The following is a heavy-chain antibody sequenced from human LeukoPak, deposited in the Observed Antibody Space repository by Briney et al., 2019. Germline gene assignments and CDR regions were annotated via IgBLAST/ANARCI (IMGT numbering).Heavy chain of an antibody. D-gene: IGHD3-3*01. CDR3: ARYDFILISYFDL. Sequence: GGSLRLSCAASGITVNTNYMSWVRQAPGKGLEWVSIIYSGGATFYADSVKGRFTISRESSKNTLWLQMNSLRAEDTAVYHCARYDFILISYFDLWGRGALVTVSS. V-gene: IGHV3-53*01. J-gene: IGHJ2*01. CDR2: IYSGGAT. CDR1: GITVNTNY.